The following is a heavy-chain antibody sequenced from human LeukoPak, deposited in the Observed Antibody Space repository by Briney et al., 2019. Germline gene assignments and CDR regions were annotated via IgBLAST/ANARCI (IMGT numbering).Heavy chain of an antibody. D-gene: IGHD6-13*01. CDR3: AREWQGGIAAAGTRIEGDY. CDR1: GFSASGYW. Sequence: PGGSLRLSCAVSGFSASGYWMTWVRQAPGKGLEWVANIKQDGGEKNYVDSVKGRFTISRDNAENSLFLQMNSLRVEDTAVYYCAREWQGGIAAAGTRIEGDYWGQGTLVAVSS. J-gene: IGHJ4*02. V-gene: IGHV3-7*01. CDR2: IKQDGGEK.